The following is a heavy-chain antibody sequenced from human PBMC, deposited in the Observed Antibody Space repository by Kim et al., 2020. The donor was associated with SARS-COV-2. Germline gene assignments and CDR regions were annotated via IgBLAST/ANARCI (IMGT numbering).Heavy chain of an antibody. V-gene: IGHV1-3*01. Sequence: ASVKVSCKASGYTFTSYAMHWVRQAPGQRLEWMGWINAGNGNTKYSQKFQGRVTITRDTSASTAYMELSSLRSEDTAVYYCARNSIAALNAFDIWGQGTMVTVSS. D-gene: IGHD6-13*01. J-gene: IGHJ3*02. CDR3: ARNSIAALNAFDI. CDR1: GYTFTSYA. CDR2: INAGNGNT.